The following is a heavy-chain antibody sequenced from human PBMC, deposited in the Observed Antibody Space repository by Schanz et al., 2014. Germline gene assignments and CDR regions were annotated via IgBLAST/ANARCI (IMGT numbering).Heavy chain of an antibody. V-gene: IGHV3-30-3*01. CDR1: GFTFSSYA. J-gene: IGHJ4*02. CDR3: ARDRGYCSGGSCLTFDY. D-gene: IGHD2-15*01. CDR2: ISNDGSIK. Sequence: VQLLESGGGLVQPGGSLRLSCAASGFTFSSYAMHWVRQAPGKGLEWVALISNDGSIKYYADSVKGRFTISRDNSKNTLYLQMNTLRAEDTAVYYCARDRGYCSGGSCLTFDYWGQGTLVTVSS.